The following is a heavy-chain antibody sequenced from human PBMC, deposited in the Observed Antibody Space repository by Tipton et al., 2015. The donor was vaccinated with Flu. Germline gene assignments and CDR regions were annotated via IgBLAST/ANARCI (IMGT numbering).Heavy chain of an antibody. J-gene: IGHJ5*02. V-gene: IGHV3-7*01. Sequence: SLRLSCAASGFTFDAYWMTWVRQAPGKGLQWVANIKLDGSEKYYVDSVKGRFTISRDNAKNSLYLQMNSLRAEDTAVYYCVRAIGSSGSSWGQGTLVTVSS. CDR3: VRAIGSSGSS. D-gene: IGHD3-10*01. CDR1: GFTFDAYW. CDR2: IKLDGSEK.